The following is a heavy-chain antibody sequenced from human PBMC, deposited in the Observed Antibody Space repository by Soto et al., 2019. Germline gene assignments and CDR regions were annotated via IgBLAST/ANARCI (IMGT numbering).Heavy chain of an antibody. D-gene: IGHD3-9*01. CDR3: AKPVLRYFDWLSYFDY. V-gene: IGHV3-30*18. CDR2: ISYDGSNK. Sequence: PGGSLRLSCAASGFTFSSYGMHWVRQAPGKGLEWVAVISYDGSNKYYADSVKGRFTISRDNSKNTLYLQMNSLGAEDTAVYYCAKPVLRYFDWLSYFDYWGQGTLVTVSS. CDR1: GFTFSSYG. J-gene: IGHJ4*02.